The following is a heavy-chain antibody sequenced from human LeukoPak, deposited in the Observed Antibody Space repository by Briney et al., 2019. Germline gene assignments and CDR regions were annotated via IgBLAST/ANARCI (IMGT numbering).Heavy chain of an antibody. V-gene: IGHV3-30*03. CDR3: ARDRAWDYLDS. CDR2: ISFDGRKK. CDR1: DFTLSNHG. J-gene: IGHJ4*02. D-gene: IGHD1-26*01. Sequence: GGSLRLSCVVSDFTLSNHGMHWVRQAPGKGLEWVAVISFDGRKKSYADSVKGRFTISRDNSKNTLYLQMDSLRVEDTAIYYCARDRAWDYLDSWDQGPLVTVSS.